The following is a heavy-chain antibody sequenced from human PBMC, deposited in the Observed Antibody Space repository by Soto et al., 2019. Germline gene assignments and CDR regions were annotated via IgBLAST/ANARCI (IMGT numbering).Heavy chain of an antibody. CDR2: IIPILGIA. Sequence: QVQLVQSGAEVKKPGSSVKVSCKASGGTFSSYTISWVRQAPGQGLEWMGRIIPILGIANYAQKFQGRVTITADKSTSTAYMELSSLRSEDTAGYYCAREGGKDDSSGYYPVYWGQGTLVTVSS. V-gene: IGHV1-69*08. D-gene: IGHD3-22*01. CDR3: AREGGKDDSSGYYPVY. J-gene: IGHJ4*02. CDR1: GGTFSSYT.